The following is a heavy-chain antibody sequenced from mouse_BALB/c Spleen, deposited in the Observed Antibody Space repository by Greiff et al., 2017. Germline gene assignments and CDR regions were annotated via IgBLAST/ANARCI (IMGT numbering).Heavy chain of an antibody. J-gene: IGHJ4*01. CDR1: GYPFTSYW. CDR2: INPSNGRT. CDR3: TNASPSTGYAMDY. Sequence: VHLQQPGAALVKPGASVKLSCQSSGYPFTSYWMPWVEQRPGQGLEWFGAINPSNGRTNYHEKFKSNATLAVDTSSSTSYKQLRSLTSEDSAVYYCTNASPSTGYAMDYWGQGTSVTVSS. D-gene: IGHD2-10*02. V-gene: IGHV1S81*02.